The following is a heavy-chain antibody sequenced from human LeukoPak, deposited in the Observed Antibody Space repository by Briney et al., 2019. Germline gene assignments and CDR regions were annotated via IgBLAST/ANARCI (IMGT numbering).Heavy chain of an antibody. CDR1: GFTFSSYT. V-gene: IGHV3-23*01. CDR2: ITTSDGNT. Sequence: GGSLRLSCAASGFTFSSYTMSWVRQAPGKGLEWDSTITTSDGNTYYADSVKGRFTVSRDNSKNTLFLQMNSLRAEDTAVYYCAKDGGLWVSAHWGDSWGRGTLVTVSS. D-gene: IGHD7-27*01. J-gene: IGHJ4*02. CDR3: AKDGGLWVSAHWGDS.